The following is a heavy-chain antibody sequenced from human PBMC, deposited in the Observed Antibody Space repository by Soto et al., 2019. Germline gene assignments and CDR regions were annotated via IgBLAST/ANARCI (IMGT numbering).Heavy chain of an antibody. V-gene: IGHV1-69*13. CDR3: ARVSRVIVVVMTYYYYGMDV. Sequence: SVKVSFKASGCTFISYAISWVRQAPGQGLEWMGGMMPIFGTANNAQKCKGRVTITADECTSTAYMELSSLRSEDTAVYYCARVSRVIVVVMTYYYYGMDVWGQGTTVTVSS. CDR2: MMPIFGTA. CDR1: GCTFISYA. J-gene: IGHJ6*02. D-gene: IGHD3-22*01.